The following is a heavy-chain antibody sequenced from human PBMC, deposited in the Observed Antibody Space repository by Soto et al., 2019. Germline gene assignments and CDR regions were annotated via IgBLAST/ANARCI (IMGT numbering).Heavy chain of an antibody. CDR1: GGSISSYY. Sequence: SETLSLTCTVSGGSISSYYWSWIRQPPGKGLEWIGYIYYSGSTNYNPSLKSRVTISVDTSKNQFSLKLSSVIAADTAVYYCARGPLFCGVYWFDPWGQGTLVTVS. J-gene: IGHJ5*02. D-gene: IGHD2-8*02. CDR2: IYYSGST. V-gene: IGHV4-59*01. CDR3: ARGPLFCGVYWFDP.